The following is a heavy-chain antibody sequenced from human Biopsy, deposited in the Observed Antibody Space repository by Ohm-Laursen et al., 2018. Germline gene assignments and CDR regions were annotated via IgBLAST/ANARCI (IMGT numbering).Heavy chain of an antibody. Sequence: TLSLTCTVSGGSFTGHYWSCIRQPPGKGLVWIGHISYTGYTSYNASLKSRVTISVDTSRNHFSLRLSSLTAADTAVYYCARGSNDFGGLYFPRWGQGTLLTVSS. V-gene: IGHV4-59*11. CDR1: GGSFTGHY. CDR3: ARGSNDFGGLYFPR. J-gene: IGHJ4*02. D-gene: IGHD4-23*01. CDR2: ISYTGYT.